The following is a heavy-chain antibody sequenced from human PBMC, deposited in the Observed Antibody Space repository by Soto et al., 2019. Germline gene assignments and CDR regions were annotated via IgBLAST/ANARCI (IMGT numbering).Heavy chain of an antibody. J-gene: IGHJ4*02. V-gene: IGHV4-61*08. D-gene: IGHD3-3*02. CDR1: DGSVSSYGYY. CDR2: IAYNGGT. CDR3: TRGGHFYEYMI. Sequence: QVQLQESGPGLVKPSETLSLTCTVSDGSVSSYGYYWTWVRQAPGQGLEWIGYIAYNGGTSYNPSLRSRVTISVDTSKSQFSLDLSFATAADTVLYYCTRGGHFYEYMIWGQGTLVTVSS.